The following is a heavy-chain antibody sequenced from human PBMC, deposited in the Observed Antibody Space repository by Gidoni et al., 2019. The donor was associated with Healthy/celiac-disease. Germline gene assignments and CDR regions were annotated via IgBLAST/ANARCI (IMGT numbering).Heavy chain of an antibody. CDR2: IYYSGST. V-gene: IGHV4-39*01. J-gene: IGHJ4*02. CDR3: ARLRGKSSTVTNQLDY. CDR1: GGSISSSSYY. D-gene: IGHD4-17*01. Sequence: QLQLQESGPGLVKPSETLSLTCTVSGGSISSSSYYWGWIRQPPGKGLEWIGSIYYSGSTYYNPSLKSRVTISVDTSKNQFSLKLSSVTAADTAVYYCARLRGKSSTVTNQLDYWGQGTLVTVSS.